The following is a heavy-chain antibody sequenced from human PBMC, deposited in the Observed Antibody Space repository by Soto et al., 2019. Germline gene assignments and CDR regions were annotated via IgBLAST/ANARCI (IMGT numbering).Heavy chain of an antibody. CDR2: IYYSGST. J-gene: IGHJ3*02. CDR3: ARARGFTMIVVVTDDAFDI. CDR1: GGSISSGGYY. V-gene: IGHV4-31*03. D-gene: IGHD3-22*01. Sequence: QVQLQESGPGLVKPSQTLSLTCTVSGGSISSGGYYWSWIRQHPGKGLEWIGYIYYSGSTYYNPSLKSRVTISVDTSKNQFSLKLSSVTAADTAVYYCARARGFTMIVVVTDDAFDIWGQGTMVTVSS.